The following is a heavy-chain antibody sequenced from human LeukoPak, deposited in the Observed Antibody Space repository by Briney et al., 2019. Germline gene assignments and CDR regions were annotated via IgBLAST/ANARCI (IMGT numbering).Heavy chain of an antibody. V-gene: IGHV1-24*01. CDR1: GYTLTELS. CDR2: FDPEDGET. CDR3: ARGRRELGPEQRRVGLLYYFDY. D-gene: IGHD1-26*01. Sequence: ASVKVSCKVSGYTLTELSMHWVRQAPGKGLEWMGGFDPEDGETIYAQKFQGRVTMTENTSTDTAYMELSSLRSEDTAVYYCARGRRELGPEQRRVGLLYYFDYWGQGTLVTVSS. J-gene: IGHJ4*02.